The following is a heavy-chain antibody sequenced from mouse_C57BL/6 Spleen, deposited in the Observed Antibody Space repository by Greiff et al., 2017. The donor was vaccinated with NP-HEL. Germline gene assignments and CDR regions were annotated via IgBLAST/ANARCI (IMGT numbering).Heavy chain of an antibody. CDR3: ARTHYGNYEGWFAY. D-gene: IGHD2-1*01. Sequence: DVQLQESGGGLVKPGGSLKLSCAASGFTFSDYGMHWVRQAPEKGLEWVAYISSGSSTIYYADTVKGRFTISRDNAKNTLFLQMTSLRSEDTAMYYCARTHYGNYEGWFAYWGQGTLVTVSA. CDR2: ISSGSSTI. J-gene: IGHJ3*01. V-gene: IGHV5-17*01. CDR1: GFTFSDYG.